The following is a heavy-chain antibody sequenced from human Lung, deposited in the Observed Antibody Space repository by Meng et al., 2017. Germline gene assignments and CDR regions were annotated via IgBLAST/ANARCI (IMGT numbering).Heavy chain of an antibody. CDR1: GGSFSDYY. V-gene: IGHV4-34*01. Sequence: QVQVQQVGAGLLKPSETLSLTCVFSGGSFSDYYWSWIRRPPGKGLEWIGEINHSGSTNYNPSLESRATISVDTSQNNLSLKLSSATAADSAVYYCARGPTTMAHDFDYWGQGTLVTVSS. J-gene: IGHJ4*02. CDR2: INHSGST. CDR3: ARGPTTMAHDFDY. D-gene: IGHD4-11*01.